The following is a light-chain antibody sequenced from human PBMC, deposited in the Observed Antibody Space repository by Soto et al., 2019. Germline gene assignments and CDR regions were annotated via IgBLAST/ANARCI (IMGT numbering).Light chain of an antibody. CDR1: QSISGW. J-gene: IGKJ1*01. V-gene: IGKV1-5*01. CDR2: DAS. CDR3: HQYNTYSQT. Sequence: DIQMTQSPPTLSASVGDRVTLTCRASQSISGWLAWYQHKPGKAPKLLIYDASTLESGVPSRFSGSGSGTEFTLTISSLQPEDFATYYCHQYNTYSQTFGQGTKVEI.